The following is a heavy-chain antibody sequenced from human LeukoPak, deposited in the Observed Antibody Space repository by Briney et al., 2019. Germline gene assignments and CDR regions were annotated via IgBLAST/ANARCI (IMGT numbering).Heavy chain of an antibody. J-gene: IGHJ4*02. V-gene: IGHV4-39*07. D-gene: IGHD6-13*01. CDR1: GGSISTITYY. CDR3: ARDYSAYSSDN. CDR2: IYYNGNT. Sequence: SETLSLTCTVSGGSISTITYYRGWIRQPPGKGLEWIGSIYYNGNTYYNPSLKSRVTISVDRSKNQFSLNLTSVTAADTAVYYCARDYSAYSSDNWGQGTLVTVSS.